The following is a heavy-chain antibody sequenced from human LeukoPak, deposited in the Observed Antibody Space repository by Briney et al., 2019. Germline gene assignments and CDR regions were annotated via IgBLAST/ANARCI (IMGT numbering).Heavy chain of an antibody. V-gene: IGHV1-2*02. CDR2: INPNSGGT. J-gene: IGHJ4*02. CDR3: ATEGGASNKFDY. CDR1: GYTFTGYY. D-gene: IGHD1-26*01. Sequence: ASVKVSFKASGYTFTGYYMRWVRQAPGQGLEWMGWINPNSGGTNYAQKFQGRVPMTRDTSISTAYMELSRLRSDDTAVYYCATEGGASNKFDYWGQGTLVTVSS.